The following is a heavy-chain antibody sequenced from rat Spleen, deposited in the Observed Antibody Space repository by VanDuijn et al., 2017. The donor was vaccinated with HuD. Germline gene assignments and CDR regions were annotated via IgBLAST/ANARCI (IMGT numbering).Heavy chain of an antibody. J-gene: IGHJ2*01. Sequence: EVHLVESGGGLVQPGRSLKLSCAASGFTFNNYYMAWVRQAPTKGLEWVAYISTGGGSTYYRDSVKGRFTISRDNAKSTLSLQMDSLRSEDTATYYCARRHYGYTDYFDYWGQGVMVTVSS. V-gene: IGHV5-27*01. CDR1: GFTFNNYY. CDR3: ARRHYGYTDYFDY. D-gene: IGHD1-9*01. CDR2: ISTGGGST.